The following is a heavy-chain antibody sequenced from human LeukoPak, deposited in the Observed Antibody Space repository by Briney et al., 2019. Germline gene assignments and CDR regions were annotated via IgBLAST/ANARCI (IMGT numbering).Heavy chain of an antibody. CDR2: IYHSGST. J-gene: IGHJ4*02. CDR1: GGSISSSNW. CDR3: ARYGYYYYDSSGYYYIDY. Sequence: PSETLSLTCAVSGGSISSSNWWSWVRQPPGKGLEWIGEIYHSGSTNYNPSLKSRVTISVDKSKNQFSLKLSSVTAADTAVYYCARYGYYYYDSSGYYYIDYWGQGTLVTVPS. V-gene: IGHV4-4*02. D-gene: IGHD3-22*01.